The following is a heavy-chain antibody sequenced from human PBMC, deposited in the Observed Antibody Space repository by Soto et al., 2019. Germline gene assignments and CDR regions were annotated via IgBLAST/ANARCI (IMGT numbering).Heavy chain of an antibody. J-gene: IGHJ4*02. Sequence: GGSLRLSCTASGFTFGDYAMSWFRQAPGKGLEWVGFIRSKAYGGTTEYAASVKGRFTISRDDSKSIAYLQMNSLKTEDTAVYYCTRDAFSSGWYPRDYWGQGTLVTVSS. V-gene: IGHV3-49*03. CDR2: IRSKAYGGTT. CDR3: TRDAFSSGWYPRDY. CDR1: GFTFGDYA. D-gene: IGHD6-19*01.